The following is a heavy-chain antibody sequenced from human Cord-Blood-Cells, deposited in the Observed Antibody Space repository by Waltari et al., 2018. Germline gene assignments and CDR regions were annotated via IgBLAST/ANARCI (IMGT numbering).Heavy chain of an antibody. Sequence: QVPLVQSGAEVKKPGASVKVSCKASGYTFTSHVISWVRQAPALGLEWMGWISAYNGNTNYAQKLQGRVTMTTDTSTSTAYMELRSLRSDDTAVYYCASMGRIANSSSWSQFQHWGQDTLVTVSS. CDR3: ASMGRIANSSSWSQFQH. CDR1: GYTFTSHV. CDR2: ISAYNGNT. D-gene: IGHD6-13*01. J-gene: IGHJ1*01. V-gene: IGHV1-18*01.